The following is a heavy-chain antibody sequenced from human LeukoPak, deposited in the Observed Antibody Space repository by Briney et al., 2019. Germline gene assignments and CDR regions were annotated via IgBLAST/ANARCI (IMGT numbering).Heavy chain of an antibody. J-gene: IGHJ4*02. D-gene: IGHD4-17*01. CDR2: ISSSSSYI. V-gene: IGHV3-21*01. CDR1: GFTFSSYS. CDR3: ARADGDYRGYFDY. Sequence: GGSPRLSCAASGFTFSSYSMNWVRQAPGKGLEWVSSISSSSSYIYYADSVKGRLTISRDNAKNSLYLQMNSLRAEDTAVYYCARADGDYRGYFDYWGQGTLVTVSS.